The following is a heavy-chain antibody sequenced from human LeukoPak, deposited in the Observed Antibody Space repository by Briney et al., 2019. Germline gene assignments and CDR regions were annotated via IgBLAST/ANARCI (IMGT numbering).Heavy chain of an antibody. J-gene: IGHJ6*03. D-gene: IGHD4-23*01. Sequence: GGSLRLSCAASGFTFSSYSMNWVRQAPGKGPEWVSSITSSSSYIYYADSVKGRFTISRDNARNSLYLQMNSLRAEDTALYYCARDGDTVLTRGYYYYMDVWGKGTTVTVSS. CDR3: ARDGDTVLTRGYYYYMDV. CDR2: ITSSSSYI. V-gene: IGHV3-21*01. CDR1: GFTFSSYS.